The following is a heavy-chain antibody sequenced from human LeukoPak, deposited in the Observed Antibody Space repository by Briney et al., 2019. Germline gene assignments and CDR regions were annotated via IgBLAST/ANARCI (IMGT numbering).Heavy chain of an antibody. J-gene: IGHJ1*01. CDR2: ISGSGDNT. Sequence: GGSLRLSCAASGFTFSSYAMNWVRQAPGKGLEWISSISGSGDNTYYADSVKGRFTISRDNSKNTLYLQMNSLRAEDTAVYYCAKADRWEYFQHWGQGTLVTVSS. D-gene: IGHD2-15*01. CDR3: AKADRWEYFQH. V-gene: IGHV3-23*01. CDR1: GFTFSSYA.